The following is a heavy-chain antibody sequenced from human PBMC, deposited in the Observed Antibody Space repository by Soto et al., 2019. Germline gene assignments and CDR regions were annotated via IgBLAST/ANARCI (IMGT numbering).Heavy chain of an antibody. CDR3: ASPSYGSGSPFYGMDV. CDR1: GGTFSSYA. J-gene: IGHJ6*02. V-gene: IGHV1-69*01. CDR2: IIPIFGTA. D-gene: IGHD3-10*01. Sequence: QVQLVESGAEVKKPGSSVKVSCKASGGTFSSYAISWVRHAPGQGLEWMGGIIPIFGTANYAQKFQGRVTITADESTSTAYMELSSLRSEDTAVYYCASPSYGSGSPFYGMDVWGQGTTVTVSS.